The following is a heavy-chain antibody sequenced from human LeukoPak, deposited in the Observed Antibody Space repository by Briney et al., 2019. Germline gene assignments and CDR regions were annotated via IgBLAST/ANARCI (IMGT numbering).Heavy chain of an antibody. CDR1: GGTFSSYA. CDR3: ATDYYDILTGYFPRPYGMDV. CDR2: IIPIFGTA. V-gene: IGHV1-69*06. D-gene: IGHD3-9*01. J-gene: IGHJ6*02. Sequence: SVKVSCKASGGTFSSYAISWVRQAPGQGLEWMGGIIPIFGTAIYAQKFQGRVTMTEDTSTDTAYMELSSLRSEDTAVYYCATDYYDILTGYFPRPYGMDVWGQGTTVTVSS.